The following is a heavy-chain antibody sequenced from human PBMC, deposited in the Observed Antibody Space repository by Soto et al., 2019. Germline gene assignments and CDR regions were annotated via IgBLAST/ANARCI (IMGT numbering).Heavy chain of an antibody. CDR1: GYTFTSYA. D-gene: IGHD6-13*01. Sequence: ASVKVSCKASGYTFTSYAMHWVRQAPGQRLEWMGWINAGNGNTKYSQKFQGRVTITRDTSASTAYVELSSLRSEDTAVYYCARSWHSSSWYDWFDPWGQGTLVTVSS. CDR3: ARSWHSSSWYDWFDP. J-gene: IGHJ5*02. V-gene: IGHV1-3*01. CDR2: INAGNGNT.